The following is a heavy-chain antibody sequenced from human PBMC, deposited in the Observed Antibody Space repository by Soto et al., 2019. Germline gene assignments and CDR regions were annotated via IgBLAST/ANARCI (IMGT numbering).Heavy chain of an antibody. J-gene: IGHJ6*02. V-gene: IGHV4-59*08. CDR1: SGPSGSHN. Sequence: QVQLQQSGPGLVKPSETLSLTCTVSSGPSGSHNWGWIRQPPGRGLEWIGYVYYTGSTSYNPSLKSRVTISADTSTNHISLTLSSVTAADTAVYYCVRQGIGDLHGLVDVWGQGTTVSVSS. CDR3: VRQGIGDLHGLVDV. CDR2: VYYTGST. D-gene: IGHD3-10*01.